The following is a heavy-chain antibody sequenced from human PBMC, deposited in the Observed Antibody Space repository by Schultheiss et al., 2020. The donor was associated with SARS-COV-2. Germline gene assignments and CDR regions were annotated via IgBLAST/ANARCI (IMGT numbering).Heavy chain of an antibody. J-gene: IGHJ6*02. D-gene: IGHD3-3*01. Sequence: SETLSLTCTVSGGSISSAYYWGWIRQPPGKGLEWVGNIYHSGSTNYNPSLKSRVTISVDTSKNQFSLKLSSVTAADTAVYYCARGKSRIFGVVTLFYYYGMDVWGQGTTVTVSS. CDR1: GGSISSAYY. CDR3: ARGKSRIFGVVTLFYYYGMDV. CDR2: IYHSGST. V-gene: IGHV4-38-2*02.